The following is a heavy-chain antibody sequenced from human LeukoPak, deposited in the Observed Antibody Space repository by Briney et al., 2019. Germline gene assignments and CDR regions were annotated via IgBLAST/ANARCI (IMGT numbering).Heavy chain of an antibody. CDR3: ARDHESSGYPTFDY. Sequence: GGPLRLSCEASGFTFSSYIMTWVRQAPGRGLEWVSTIKGSAGATFYAHSVKDRFTISKDNSKNTLYLQMNSLRADDTALYFCARDHESSGYPTFDYWGQGRLVGVCS. J-gene: IGHJ4*02. D-gene: IGHD3-22*01. CDR1: GFTFSSYI. CDR2: IKGSAGAT. V-gene: IGHV3-23*01.